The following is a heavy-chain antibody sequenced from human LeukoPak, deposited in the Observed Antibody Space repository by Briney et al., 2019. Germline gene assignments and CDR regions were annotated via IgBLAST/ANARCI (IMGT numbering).Heavy chain of an antibody. V-gene: IGHV4-38-2*01. CDR2: IYHIGST. D-gene: IGHD1-7*01. Sequence: PSETLSLTCAVSVYSLSGVSSWGGFGRPPGKGRDWLGCIYHIGSTYYNPSLKSRVTMSVNTSKNQFSLKLSSVTAADTAVYYCARVQSEALGTANWFDPWGQGTLVTVSS. J-gene: IGHJ5*02. CDR1: VYSLSGVSS. CDR3: ARVQSEALGTANWFDP.